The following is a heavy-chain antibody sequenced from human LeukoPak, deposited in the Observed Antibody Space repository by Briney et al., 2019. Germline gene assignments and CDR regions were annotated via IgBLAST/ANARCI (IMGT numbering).Heavy chain of an antibody. J-gene: IGHJ4*02. Sequence: SSETLPLTCNVSGGSINTANYYWTWIRQPPGKGLEWIGYISYSGTPYYNPSLNSRVTISLDTSKNQFSLILNSVTAADTAMYYCARDRYGDFEDYWGQGTLVTVSS. D-gene: IGHD4-17*01. CDR3: ARDRYGDFEDY. CDR2: ISYSGTP. CDR1: GGSINTANYY. V-gene: IGHV4-30-4*08.